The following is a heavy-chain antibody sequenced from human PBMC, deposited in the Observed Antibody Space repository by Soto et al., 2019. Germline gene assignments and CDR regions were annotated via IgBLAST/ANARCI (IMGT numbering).Heavy chain of an antibody. CDR3: ARAPKVSGSSQTRPDF. J-gene: IGHJ4*02. D-gene: IGHD6-6*01. Sequence: PSETLSLTCSIYSGSFSGYYWSWIRQPPGKVLEWIGEISQSGNTNYSPSLKSRVSISIDTSKKQFSLNLASVSAADTALYYCARAPKVSGSSQTRPDFWGQGTLVTVSS. V-gene: IGHV4-34*01. CDR2: ISQSGNT. CDR1: SGSFSGYY.